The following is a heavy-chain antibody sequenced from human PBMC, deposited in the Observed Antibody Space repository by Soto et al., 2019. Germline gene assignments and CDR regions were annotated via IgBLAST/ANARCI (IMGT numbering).Heavy chain of an antibody. J-gene: IGHJ4*02. CDR2: INHSGST. V-gene: IGHV4-34*01. D-gene: IGHD3-22*01. CDR3: ASLGGQQLVESIKYYYDSSGSGIDY. Sequence: TSETLSLTCAFYGWSFIGYYWSWIRQPPGKGLEWIGEINHSGSTNYNPSLKSRVTISVDTSKNQFSLKLSSVTAADTAVYYCASLGGQQLVESIKYYYDSSGSGIDYWGQGTLVTVSS. CDR1: GWSFIGYY.